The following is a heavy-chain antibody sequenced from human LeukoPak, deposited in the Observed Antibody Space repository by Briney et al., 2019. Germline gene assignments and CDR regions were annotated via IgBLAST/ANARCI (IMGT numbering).Heavy chain of an antibody. D-gene: IGHD6-13*01. J-gene: IGHJ4*02. CDR2: ISGSGGST. V-gene: IGHV3-23*01. CDR1: GFTFRNHG. Sequence: GGSLRLSCAVAGFTFRNHGMSWVRQAQGKGLQWVSTISGSGGSTYYADSVKGRLTISRDNSKNTLYLQMNSLRAEDTAVYYCAKDLFSQGAAAGTGPFDYWGQGTLVTVTS. CDR3: AKDLFSQGAAAGTGPFDY.